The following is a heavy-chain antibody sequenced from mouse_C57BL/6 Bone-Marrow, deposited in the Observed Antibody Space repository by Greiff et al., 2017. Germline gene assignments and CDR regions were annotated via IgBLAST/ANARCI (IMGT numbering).Heavy chain of an antibody. Sequence: QVQLKQPGAELVMPGASVKLSCKASGYTFTSYWMHWVKQRPGQGLEWIGEIDPSDSYTNYNQKFKGKSTLTVDKSSSTAYMQLSSLTSEDSAVYYCARYTVVAHWYFDVWGTGTTVTVSS. CDR3: ARYTVVAHWYFDV. CDR1: GYTFTSYW. CDR2: IDPSDSYT. J-gene: IGHJ1*03. V-gene: IGHV1-69*01. D-gene: IGHD1-1*01.